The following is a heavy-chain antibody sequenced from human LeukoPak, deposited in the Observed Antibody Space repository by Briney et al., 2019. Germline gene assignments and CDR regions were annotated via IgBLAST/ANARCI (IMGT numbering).Heavy chain of an antibody. CDR1: GFTFSSYV. V-gene: IGHV3-23*01. D-gene: IGHD4-17*01. CDR3: AKMEAWTTVTGSGVDY. J-gene: IGHJ4*02. Sequence: GGSLRLSSAASGFTFSSYVMTWVRQAPGKGLEWVSAISGNGGSTYYADSVKGRFTISRDNSKNTLYLQMNSLRVEDTAAYYCAKMEAWTTVTGSGVDYWGQGTLVTVSS. CDR2: ISGNGGST.